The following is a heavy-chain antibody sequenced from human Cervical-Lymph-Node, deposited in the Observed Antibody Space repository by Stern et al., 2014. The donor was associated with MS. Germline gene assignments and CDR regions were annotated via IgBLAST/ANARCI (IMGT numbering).Heavy chain of an antibody. J-gene: IGHJ4*02. D-gene: IGHD2-15*01. V-gene: IGHV1-2*06. CDR1: GYSFTGYY. CDR3: ARSVAVITATGEFDY. CDR2: ISPNRGDT. Sequence: VQLVQSGAEVKKPGASMKVSCKASGYSFTGYYMHWVRQAPGQGLEWMGRISPNRGDTNYAQKFQGRITMTRDTSISTAYMEVIKLRSDDTAIYYCARSVAVITATGEFDYWGQGTPVTVSS.